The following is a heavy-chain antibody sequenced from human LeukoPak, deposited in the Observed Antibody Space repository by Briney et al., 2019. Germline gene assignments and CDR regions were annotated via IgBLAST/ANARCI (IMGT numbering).Heavy chain of an antibody. CDR1: GFTFSNYA. D-gene: IGHD6-19*01. CDR2: INDSGGST. V-gene: IGHV3-23*01. Sequence: GGSLRLSCAASGFTFSNYAMSWVRQAPGKGLEWVSAINDSGGSTYYADSVKGRFTISRDNSKNMLYLQMNSLRAEDTAVYYCAKPAISSRGWYYDYWGQGTLVTVSS. J-gene: IGHJ4*02. CDR3: AKPAISSRGWYYDY.